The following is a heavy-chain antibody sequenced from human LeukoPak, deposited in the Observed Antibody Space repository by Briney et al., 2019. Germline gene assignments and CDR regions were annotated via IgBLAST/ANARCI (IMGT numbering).Heavy chain of an antibody. CDR3: ARDRYSSSWYGTDAFDI. Sequence: SETLSLTCTVSGGSISSYYWSWIRQPPGKGLEWIGYIYYSGSTNCNPSLKSRVTISVDTSKNQFSLKLSSVTAADTAVYYCARDRYSSSWYGTDAFDIWGQGTMVTVSS. CDR2: IYYSGST. V-gene: IGHV4-59*01. D-gene: IGHD6-13*01. CDR1: GGSISSYY. J-gene: IGHJ3*02.